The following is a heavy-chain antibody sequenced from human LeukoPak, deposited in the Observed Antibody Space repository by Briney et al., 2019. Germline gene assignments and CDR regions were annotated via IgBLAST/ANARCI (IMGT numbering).Heavy chain of an antibody. V-gene: IGHV3-7*01. CDR2: IKQDGSET. Sequence: AGGSLRLSCAASGFTFNNYWMSWVRQAPGEGLEWVANIKQDGSETYYVDSVKGRFTISRDNAKNSLYLQRNSLRAEDTAGYYGARNPHRPVWGKGTTVTVS. CDR3: ARNPHRPV. J-gene: IGHJ6*03. CDR1: GFTFNNYW.